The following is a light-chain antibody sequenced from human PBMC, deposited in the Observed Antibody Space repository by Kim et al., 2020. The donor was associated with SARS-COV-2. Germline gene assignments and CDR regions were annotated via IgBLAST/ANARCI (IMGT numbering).Light chain of an antibody. J-gene: IGLJ2*01. CDR1: SANIGSNT. Sequence: GQRGTISCSGSSANIGSNTVNWYQQHPGTAPKLLIYSNNQRPSGVPDRFSGSKSGTSASLAISGLQSEDEADYYCAAWDDSLNGVVFGGGTKLTVL. CDR3: AAWDDSLNGVV. CDR2: SNN. V-gene: IGLV1-44*01.